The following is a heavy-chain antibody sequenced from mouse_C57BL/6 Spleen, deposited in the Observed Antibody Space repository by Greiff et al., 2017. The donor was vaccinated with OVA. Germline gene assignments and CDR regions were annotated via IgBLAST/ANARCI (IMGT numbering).Heavy chain of an antibody. J-gene: IGHJ4*01. Sequence: EVKLMESGGGLVKPGGSLKLSCAASGFTFSDYGMHWVRQAPEKGLEWVAYISSGSSTIYYADTVKGRFTISRDNAKNTLFLQMTSLRSEDTAMYYCASAYYYGSSPYYAMDYWGQGTSVTVSS. CDR2: ISSGSSTI. CDR1: GFTFSDYG. CDR3: ASAYYYGSSPYYAMDY. V-gene: IGHV5-17*01. D-gene: IGHD1-1*01.